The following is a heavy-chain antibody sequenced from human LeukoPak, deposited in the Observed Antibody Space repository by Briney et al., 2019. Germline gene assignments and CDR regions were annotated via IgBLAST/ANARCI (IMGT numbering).Heavy chain of an antibody. Sequence: PGGSLRLSCAASGFTFSNFDMHRVRQAPGKGLEWVAFIRYDGSNKYYADSVKGRFTISRDNSKSTLYLQMNSLRAEDTAVYYCAKGREYQLLHDAFDIWGQGTMVTVSS. V-gene: IGHV3-30*02. CDR2: IRYDGSNK. CDR1: GFTFSNFD. D-gene: IGHD2-2*01. CDR3: AKGREYQLLHDAFDI. J-gene: IGHJ3*02.